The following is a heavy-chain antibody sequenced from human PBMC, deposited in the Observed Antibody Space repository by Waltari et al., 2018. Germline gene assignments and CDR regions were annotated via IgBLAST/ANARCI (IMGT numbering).Heavy chain of an antibody. V-gene: IGHV3-23*01. Sequence: EVQLLESGVGLVQPGGSLRLSCAASGFTLSSDAMSWVRPAPGQGLEWVSAISGRGGSTYYADSVKGRFTISRDNSKNTLYLQMNSLRAEDTAVYYCAKGRYYYDSSGYSDFDYWGQGTLVTVSS. J-gene: IGHJ4*02. CDR1: GFTLSSDA. CDR2: ISGRGGST. CDR3: AKGRYYYDSSGYSDFDY. D-gene: IGHD3-22*01.